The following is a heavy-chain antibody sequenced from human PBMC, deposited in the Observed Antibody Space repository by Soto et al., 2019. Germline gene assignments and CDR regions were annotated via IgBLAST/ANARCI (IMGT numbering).Heavy chain of an antibody. J-gene: IGHJ4*02. Sequence: GESLKISCKGSGFGFTNYWITWVRQMPGKGLEWMGKIDPSDSYINYSPSFQGHVTISVDKSISTAYLQWSSLKASDTAMYYCASQYCSGSSCHWEYWGQGTPVTVSS. CDR2: IDPSDSYI. D-gene: IGHD2-15*01. CDR1: GFGFTNYW. V-gene: IGHV5-10-1*01. CDR3: ASQYCSGSSCHWEY.